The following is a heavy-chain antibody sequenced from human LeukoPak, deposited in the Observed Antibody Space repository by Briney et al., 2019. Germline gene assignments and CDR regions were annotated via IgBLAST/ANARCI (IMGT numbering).Heavy chain of an antibody. CDR2: ISYDGSNK. J-gene: IGHJ6*02. D-gene: IGHD3-10*01. CDR3: ARDLGGEDYYGMDV. Sequence: PGRSLRLSCAASGFTFSSYATHWVRQAPGKGLEWVAVISYDGSNKYYADSVKGRFTISRDNPKNTLYLQMNSLRAGDTAVYYCARDLGGEDYYGMDVWGQGTTVTVSS. V-gene: IGHV3-30*04. CDR1: GFTFSSYA.